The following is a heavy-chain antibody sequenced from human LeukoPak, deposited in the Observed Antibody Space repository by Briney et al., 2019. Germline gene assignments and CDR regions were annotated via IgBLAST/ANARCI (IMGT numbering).Heavy chain of an antibody. Sequence: LETLSLTCTISGDTFKTYYWSWIRQPPGKGLEWIGYVYSSGSPKYDSYNPSLKSRATISVDPSENQFSLKLNSVTAADTALYYCARAGHYGEYGLDVWGQGTTVTVSS. CDR3: ARAGHYGEYGLDV. J-gene: IGHJ6*02. CDR1: GDTFKTYY. CDR2: VYSSGSP. V-gene: IGHV4-59*01. D-gene: IGHD4-17*01.